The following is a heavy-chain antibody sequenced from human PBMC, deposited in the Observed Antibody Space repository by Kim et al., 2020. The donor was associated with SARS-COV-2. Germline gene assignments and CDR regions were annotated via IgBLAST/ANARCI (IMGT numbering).Heavy chain of an antibody. Sequence: SETLSLTCAVYGDSLSDYSWSWIRQPPGKGLEWIGEIYNRGSTNYDPSLKSRVTISVDTSKNQFSLILRSVTAADTAVYYCAGPRDLYWYFDLWGRGTLVTVSS. CDR2: IYNRGST. V-gene: IGHV4-34*01. J-gene: IGHJ2*01. CDR3: AGPRDLYWYFDL. CDR1: GDSLSDYS.